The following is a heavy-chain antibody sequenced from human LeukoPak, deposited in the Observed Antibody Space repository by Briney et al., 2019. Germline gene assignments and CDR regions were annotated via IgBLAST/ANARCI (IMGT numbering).Heavy chain of an antibody. D-gene: IGHD6-19*01. J-gene: IGHJ4*02. Sequence: GGSLRLSCAASGFTFSDYYMSWIRQAPGKGLEWVSYISSSGSTIYYADSVKGRFTISRDNSKNTLYLQMNSLRAEDTAVYYCAKLLGGPYDPIDYWGQGTLVTVSS. V-gene: IGHV3-11*01. CDR2: ISSSGSTI. CDR1: GFTFSDYY. CDR3: AKLLGGPYDPIDY.